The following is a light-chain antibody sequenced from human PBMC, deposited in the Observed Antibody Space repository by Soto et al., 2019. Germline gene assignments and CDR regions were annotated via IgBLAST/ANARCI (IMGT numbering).Light chain of an antibody. CDR1: QSLSINY. Sequence: ENVWTQSPGTLSLSPGERATLSCRASQSLSINYVAWYQQRPGQAPRLLIYAASSRAAGIPDRFSGSGSGTDFTLDISRLEPEDFAVYYCQEYENTPGTFGRGTRLEIK. V-gene: IGKV3-20*01. J-gene: IGKJ5*01. CDR2: AAS. CDR3: QEYENTPGT.